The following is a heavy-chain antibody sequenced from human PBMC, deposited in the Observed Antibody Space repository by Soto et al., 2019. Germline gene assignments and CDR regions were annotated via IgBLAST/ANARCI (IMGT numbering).Heavy chain of an antibody. Sequence: QVQLVESGGDVVQPGRSLRLSCAASGFTFSHYGLHWVRQTPGKGLEWVAVIWDDGNMKFYADSVKGRFTMSRDNSENMLYLQMNSLRDEDTAVYFCVRGGNAAGAFDIWGQGTMVTVFS. J-gene: IGHJ3*02. D-gene: IGHD3-16*01. CDR2: IWDDGNMK. CDR3: VRGGNAAGAFDI. V-gene: IGHV3-33*01. CDR1: GFTFSHYG.